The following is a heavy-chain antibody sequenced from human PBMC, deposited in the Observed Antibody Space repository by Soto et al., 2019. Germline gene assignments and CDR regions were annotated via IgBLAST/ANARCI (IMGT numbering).Heavy chain of an antibody. J-gene: IGHJ4*02. CDR1: GGSFSGYY. V-gene: IGHV4-34*01. CDR2: INHSGST. CDR3: ARGAVADRAYFDY. D-gene: IGHD2-21*01. Sequence: QVQLQQWGAGLLKPSETLSLTCAVYGGSFSGYYWSWIRQPPGKGLEWIGEINHSGSTNYNPSLKSRVTIAVDTSKNQFSLKLSSVTAADTAVYYCARGAVADRAYFDYWGQGTLVTVSS.